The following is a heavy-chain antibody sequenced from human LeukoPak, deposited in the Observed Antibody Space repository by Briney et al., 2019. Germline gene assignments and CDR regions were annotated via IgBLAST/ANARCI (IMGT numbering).Heavy chain of an antibody. J-gene: IGHJ4*02. CDR2: ISGSGGST. Sequence: PGGSLRLSCAASGFTFSSYAMNCVRQAPGKGLEWISAISGSGGSTYYADSVKGRFTISRDNSKNTLYLQMNSLRAEDTAVYYCAKARSSGWYYFDYWGQGTLVTVSS. D-gene: IGHD6-19*01. CDR1: GFTFSSYA. V-gene: IGHV3-23*01. CDR3: AKARSSGWYYFDY.